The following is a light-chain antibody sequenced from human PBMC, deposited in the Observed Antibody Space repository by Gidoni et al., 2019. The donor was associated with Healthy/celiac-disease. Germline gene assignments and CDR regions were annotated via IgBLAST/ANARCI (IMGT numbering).Light chain of an antibody. CDR1: SSDVGGYNY. J-gene: IGLJ1*01. Sequence: APGQSVTISCTGTSSDVGGYNYVSWYQQHPGKAPKLMIYDVSKRPSGVPDRFSGSKSGNTASLTNSGLQAEDEADYYCCSYAGSYTFVFGTGTKVTVL. CDR3: CSYAGSYTFV. CDR2: DVS. V-gene: IGLV2-11*01.